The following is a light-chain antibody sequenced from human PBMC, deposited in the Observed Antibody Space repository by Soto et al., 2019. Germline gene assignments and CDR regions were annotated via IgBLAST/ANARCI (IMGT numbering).Light chain of an antibody. J-gene: IGLJ3*02. CDR2: EVT. CDR3: SSYAGRDIWM. CDR1: SVDINY. V-gene: IGLV2-8*01. Sequence: QSALTQPPSATGSHGQSVTISCTGTSVDINYVSWFQQHPGKAPKLIICEVTKRPSGVPDRFSGSKSGNTASLTVSGLQDDEAADYYCSSYAGRDIWMFGGGTKLTVL.